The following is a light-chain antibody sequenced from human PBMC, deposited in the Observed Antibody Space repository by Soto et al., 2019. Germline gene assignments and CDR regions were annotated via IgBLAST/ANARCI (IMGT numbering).Light chain of an antibody. Sequence: PVELATLPCRASQSVSSYLAWYQQKPGQAPRLLIYDASNRATGIPARFSGSGSGTDFTLTISRLEPEDFAVYYCQHYVSPPITFGQGARLEI. J-gene: IGKJ5*01. CDR3: QHYVSPPIT. V-gene: IGKV3-11*01. CDR2: DAS. CDR1: QSVSSY.